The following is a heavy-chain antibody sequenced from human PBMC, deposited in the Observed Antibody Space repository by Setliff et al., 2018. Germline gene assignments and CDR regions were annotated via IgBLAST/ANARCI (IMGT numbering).Heavy chain of an antibody. V-gene: IGHV3-21*01. D-gene: IGHD2-15*01. Sequence: PGGSLRLSCAASGFTFSRYTINWVHQAPGKGLEWVSSISSSSSYIYYTDSVKGRFAISRDNAKNSLYLQMNSLRAEDTAVYYCAKEYGGGSCYDWGQGTLVTVSS. CDR2: ISSSSSYI. CDR1: GFTFSRYT. J-gene: IGHJ4*02. CDR3: AKEYGGGSCYD.